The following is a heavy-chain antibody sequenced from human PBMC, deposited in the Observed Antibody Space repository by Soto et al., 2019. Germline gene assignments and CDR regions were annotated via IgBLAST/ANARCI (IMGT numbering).Heavy chain of an antibody. CDR3: ARGDTVTPVYFDY. V-gene: IGHV3-33*01. J-gene: IGHJ4*02. D-gene: IGHD4-17*01. CDR1: GFTFSSYG. CDR2: IWYDGSNK. Sequence: QVQLVESGGGVVQPGRSLRLSCAASGFTFSSYGMHWVRQAPGKGLEWVAVIWYDGSNKYYADSVKGRFTISRDNSKNPLYLQMNSLRAEDTAVYYCARGDTVTPVYFDYWGQGTLVTVSS.